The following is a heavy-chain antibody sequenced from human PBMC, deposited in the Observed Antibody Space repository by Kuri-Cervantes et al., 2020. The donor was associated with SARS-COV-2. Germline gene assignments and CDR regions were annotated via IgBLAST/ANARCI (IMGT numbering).Heavy chain of an antibody. CDR1: GFTFSRYG. J-gene: IGHJ3*02. CDR2: IYYDGSYK. V-gene: IGHV3-33*01. CDR3: ARPMGIAVTPLNDAFDI. D-gene: IGHD6-19*01. Sequence: GESLKISCAASGFTFSRYGMHWVRQAPGKGLEWVAIIYYDGSYKHYAESAKGRFTISRDNSKNTLYLQMNSLRAEDTAVYYCARPMGIAVTPLNDAFDIWGQGTMVTVSS.